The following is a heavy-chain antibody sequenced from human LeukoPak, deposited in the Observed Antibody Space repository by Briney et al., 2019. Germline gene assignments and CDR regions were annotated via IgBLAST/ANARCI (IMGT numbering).Heavy chain of an antibody. Sequence: SETLSLTCAVSGGSISSGGYSWSWIRQPPGKGLEWIGRIHTSGSTNYNPSLKSRVTMSVDTSKNQFSLKLSSVTAADTAVYYCARGAYYYDSSGYWAFGYWGQGTLVTVSS. J-gene: IGHJ4*02. CDR2: IHTSGST. D-gene: IGHD3-22*01. V-gene: IGHV4-61*02. CDR3: ARGAYYYDSSGYWAFGY. CDR1: GGSISSGGYS.